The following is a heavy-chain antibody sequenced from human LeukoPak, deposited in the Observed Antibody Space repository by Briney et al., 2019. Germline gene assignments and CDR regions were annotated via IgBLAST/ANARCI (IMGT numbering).Heavy chain of an antibody. V-gene: IGHV4-34*01. CDR2: INHSGST. D-gene: IGHD1-26*01. CDR1: GGSFSGYY. CDR3: SRALWARGYFDY. Sequence: SETLSLTCAVYGGSFSGYYWSWIRQPPGKGLEWIGEINHSGSTNYNPSLKSRVTISVDTSKNQFSLKLSSVTAADTAVYCCSRALWARGYFDYWGQGTLVTVSS. J-gene: IGHJ4*02.